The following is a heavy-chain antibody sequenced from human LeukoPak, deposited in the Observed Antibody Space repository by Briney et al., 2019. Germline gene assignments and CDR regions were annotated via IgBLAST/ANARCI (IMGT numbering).Heavy chain of an antibody. V-gene: IGHV3-23*01. CDR1: GFTFSNYA. CDR3: AKKSSSSMYYYYYMDV. D-gene: IGHD6-6*01. CDR2: IRGSGDST. Sequence: PGGSLRLSCAASGFTFSNYAMGWVRQAPGKGLEWVSAIRGSGDSTYYADSVKGRFTISRDNSKNTLYLQMNSLRAEDTAVYYCAKKSSSSMYYYYYMDVWGKGTTVTVSS. J-gene: IGHJ6*03.